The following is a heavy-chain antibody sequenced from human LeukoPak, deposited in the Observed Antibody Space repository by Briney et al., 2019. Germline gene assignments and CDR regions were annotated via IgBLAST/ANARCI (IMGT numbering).Heavy chain of an antibody. D-gene: IGHD3-10*01. CDR2: IWYDGSNK. CDR1: GFSFSTFA. V-gene: IGHV3-33*08. J-gene: IGHJ4*02. Sequence: PGGSLRLSCAASGFSFSTFAMTWYRQAPGKGLEWVAVIWYDGSNKYYADSVKGRFTISRDNSKNTLYLQMNSLRAEDTAVYYCARDNRDYYGSGSYYTIDYWGQGTLVTVSS. CDR3: ARDNRDYYGSGSYYTIDY.